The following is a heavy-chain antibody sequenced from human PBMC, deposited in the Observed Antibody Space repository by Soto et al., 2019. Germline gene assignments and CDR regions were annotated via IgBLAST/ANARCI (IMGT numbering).Heavy chain of an antibody. D-gene: IGHD2-15*01. J-gene: IGHJ4*02. CDR1: GGTFSSYA. CDR3: ARVSERYCSGGSCYGY. V-gene: IGHV1-69*12. Sequence: QVQLVQSGAEVKKPGSSGKFSCRVSGGTFSSYAFGGGRQAPGQGLGGMGGCTPILVPENYPKKFQGGTSPNFGTANYAQKFQGRVTITADESTSTAYMELSSLRSEDTAVYYCARVSERYCSGGSCYGYWGQGTLVTVSS.